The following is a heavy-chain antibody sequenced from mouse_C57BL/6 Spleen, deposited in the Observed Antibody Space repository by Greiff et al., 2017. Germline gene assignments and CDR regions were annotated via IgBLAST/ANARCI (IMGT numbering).Heavy chain of an antibody. D-gene: IGHD2-3*01. CDR1: GFTFSDYG. CDR3: AREGYDGYPSDV. J-gene: IGHJ1*03. Sequence: EVKLMESGGGLVKPGGSLKLSCAASGFTFSDYGMHWVRQAPEKGLEWVAYISSGSSTIYYADTVKGRFTISRDNAKNTLFLQMTSLRSEDTAMYYCAREGYDGYPSDVWGTGTTGTVSS. V-gene: IGHV5-17*01. CDR2: ISSGSSTI.